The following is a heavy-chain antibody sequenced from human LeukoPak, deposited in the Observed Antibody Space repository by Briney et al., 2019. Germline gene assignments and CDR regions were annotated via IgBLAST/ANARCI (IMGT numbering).Heavy chain of an antibody. CDR1: RFTFSSYA. CDR2: ISSNGGST. Sequence: GGSPRLSCAASRFTFSSYAMHWVRQAPGKGLEYVSAISSNGGSTYYANSVKGRFTISRDNSKNTLYLQMNSLRAEDTAVYYCARDSYYDILWGQGTLVTVSS. CDR3: ARDSYYDIL. V-gene: IGHV3-64*01. J-gene: IGHJ4*02. D-gene: IGHD3-9*01.